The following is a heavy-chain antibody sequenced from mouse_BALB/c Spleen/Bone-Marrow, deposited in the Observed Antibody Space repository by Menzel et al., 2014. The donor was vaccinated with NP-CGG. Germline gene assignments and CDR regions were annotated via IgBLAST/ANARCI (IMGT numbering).Heavy chain of an antibody. CDR2: INPSTGYT. CDR3: AREGFAY. V-gene: IGHV1-7*01. J-gene: IGHJ3*01. Sequence: QVQLQQSGAELAKPGALMKMSCKASGYTFTNYWVHWVKQRPGQGLEWIGYINPSTGYTEYNQKFKDKATLTADKSSSTAYMQLSSLTSEDSAVYYCAREGFAYWGRGTLVTVSA. CDR1: GYTFTNYW.